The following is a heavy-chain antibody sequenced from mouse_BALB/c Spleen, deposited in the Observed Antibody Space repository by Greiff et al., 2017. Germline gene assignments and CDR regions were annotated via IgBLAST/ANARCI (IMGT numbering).Heavy chain of an antibody. V-gene: IGHV5-17*02. CDR1: GFTFSSFG. CDR3: AREDDFTAWFAY. J-gene: IGHJ3*01. CDR2: ISSGSSTI. D-gene: IGHD2-4*01. Sequence: EVHLVESGGGLVQPGGSRKLSCAASGFTFSSFGMHWVRQAPEKGLEWVAYISSGSSTIYYADTVKGRFTISRDNPKNTLFLQMTSLRSEDTAMYYCAREDDFTAWFAYWGQGTLVTVSA.